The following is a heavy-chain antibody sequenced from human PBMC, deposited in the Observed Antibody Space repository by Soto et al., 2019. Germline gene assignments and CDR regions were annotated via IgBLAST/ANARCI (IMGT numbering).Heavy chain of an antibody. J-gene: IGHJ3*02. Sequence: GGSLRLSCAASGFTFSSYGMHWVRQAPGKGLEWVAVIWYDGSNKYYADSVKGRFTISRDNSKNTLYLQMNSLRVEDTAVYYCASLPLFIAAAGTGTGGDAFDIWGQGTMVTVSS. CDR3: ASLPLFIAAAGTGTGGDAFDI. CDR2: IWYDGSNK. CDR1: GFTFSSYG. V-gene: IGHV3-33*01. D-gene: IGHD6-13*01.